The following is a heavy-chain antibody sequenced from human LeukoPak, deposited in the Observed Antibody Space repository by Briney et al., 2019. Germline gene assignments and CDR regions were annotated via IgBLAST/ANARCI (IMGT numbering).Heavy chain of an antibody. V-gene: IGHV4-4*09. CDR1: GGSISSYY. J-gene: IGHJ5*02. D-gene: IGHD2-2*01. CDR3: ARVYWGSNSCYGYNWVDP. Sequence: SETLSLTCTVSGGSISSYYWSWIRQPPGKGLEWIGYIYTSGSTNYNPSLKSRVTISVDTSKNQFSLKLSSVTAADTAVYYCARVYWGSNSCYGYNWVDPWGQGTLVTVSS. CDR2: IYTSGST.